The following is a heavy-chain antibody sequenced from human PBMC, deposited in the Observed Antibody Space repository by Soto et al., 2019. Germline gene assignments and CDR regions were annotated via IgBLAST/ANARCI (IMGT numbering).Heavy chain of an antibody. V-gene: IGHV3-7*03. CDR2: IKEDGSEK. Sequence: GGCLRLSCAACGFTFSAYWMNGVRQAPGKGLEWVANIKEDGSEKQYVDSVKGRFTISRDNSKNIVYLQLNSLRVEDTAIYYCARTTTPHPHSWGQGAVLTVSS. J-gene: IGHJ4*02. D-gene: IGHD4-17*01. CDR3: ARTTTPHPHS. CDR1: GFTFSAYW.